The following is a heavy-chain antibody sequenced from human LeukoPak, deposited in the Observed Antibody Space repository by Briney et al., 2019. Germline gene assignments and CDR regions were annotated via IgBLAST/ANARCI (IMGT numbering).Heavy chain of an antibody. D-gene: IGHD6-13*01. V-gene: IGHV1-69*01. J-gene: IGHJ4*02. CDR3: ARVAAAGTEYFDY. CDR1: GGTFSSYA. Sequence: SVKVSCKASGGTFSSYAISWVRQAPGQGLEWMGGIIPIFGTANYAQKFQGRVTITADESTSTAYMELSGLRSEDTAVYYCARVAAAGTEYFDYWGQGTLVTVSS. CDR2: IIPIFGTA.